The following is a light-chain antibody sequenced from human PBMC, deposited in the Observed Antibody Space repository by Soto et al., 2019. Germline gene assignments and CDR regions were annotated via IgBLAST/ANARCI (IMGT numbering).Light chain of an antibody. CDR3: QEHYSGPPVA. CDR2: SAS. CDR1: RDIDRS. Sequence: DIQMTQSPSSLSASVGDRVTITCRASRDIDRSLAWYQQKPGKVPNLLIYSASTLQSGVPSRFSGSGSGTDFTLTITSLQPEDVATYYCQEHYSGPPVAFGPGTKVDV. V-gene: IGKV1-27*01. J-gene: IGKJ3*01.